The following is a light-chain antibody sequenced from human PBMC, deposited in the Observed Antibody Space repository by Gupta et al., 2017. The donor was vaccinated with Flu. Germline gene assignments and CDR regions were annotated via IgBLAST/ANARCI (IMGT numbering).Light chain of an antibody. V-gene: IGKV3-15*01. J-gene: IGKJ5*01. Sequence: EVVMTQSPATLSVSPGERATLSCRASQSVSSNLAWYQQKPGQAPRLLIYGASTRATGIPARFSGSGYGTELTLTISSRQSDDFAVYYCQQYKNWPPITFGQGTRLEIK. CDR3: QQYKNWPPIT. CDR2: GAS. CDR1: QSVSSN.